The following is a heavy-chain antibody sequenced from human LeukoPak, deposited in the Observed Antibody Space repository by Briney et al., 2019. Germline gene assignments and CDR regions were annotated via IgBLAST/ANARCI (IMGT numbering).Heavy chain of an antibody. CDR3: ARYQGDH. Sequence: GGSLRLSCAASGFTVSSTYMSWVRQTPGKGLEWVSVIYSGGTTYYADSVKGRFTISRDNSKNTLYLQMNSLRVEDTAVYYCARYQGDHWGQGTLVTVSS. V-gene: IGHV3-53*01. J-gene: IGHJ4*02. CDR1: GFTVSSTY. CDR2: IYSGGTT. D-gene: IGHD2-2*01.